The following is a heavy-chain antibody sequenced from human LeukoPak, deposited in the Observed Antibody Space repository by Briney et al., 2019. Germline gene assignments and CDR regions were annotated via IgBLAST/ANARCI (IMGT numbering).Heavy chain of an antibody. D-gene: IGHD2-21*02. J-gene: IGHJ2*01. CDR3: ARDAYCGGDCYWPNWYFDL. Sequence: SETLSLTCAVSGGSISSYYWSWIRQPPGKGLEWIGYIYYSGSTYYNPSLKSRVTISVDTSKNQFSLKLSSVTAADTAVYYCARDAYCGGDCYWPNWYFDLWGRGTLVTVSS. CDR1: GGSISSYY. V-gene: IGHV4-59*06. CDR2: IYYSGST.